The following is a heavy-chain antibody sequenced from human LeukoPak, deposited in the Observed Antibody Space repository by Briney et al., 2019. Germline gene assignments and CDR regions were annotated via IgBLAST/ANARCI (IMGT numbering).Heavy chain of an antibody. Sequence: GGSLRLSCAASGFTFSSYGMHWVRQAPGKGLEWVAVIWYDGSNKYYADSVKGRFTISRDNSKSTLYLQMNSLRAEDTAVYYCAKGTWDTAMVPDYWGQGTLVTVSS. J-gene: IGHJ4*02. CDR3: AKGTWDTAMVPDY. CDR1: GFTFSSYG. V-gene: IGHV3-33*06. CDR2: IWYDGSNK. D-gene: IGHD5-18*01.